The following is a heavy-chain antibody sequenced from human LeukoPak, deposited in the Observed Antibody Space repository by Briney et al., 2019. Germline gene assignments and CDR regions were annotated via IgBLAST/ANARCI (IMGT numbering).Heavy chain of an antibody. J-gene: IGHJ6*02. CDR3: ARWVGVVLAAMCYGMDV. CDR2: INHSGST. V-gene: IGHV4-34*01. D-gene: IGHD2-2*01. Sequence: SETLSLTCAVYGGSFSGYYWSWIRQPPGKGLEWIGEINHSGSTNYNPSLKSRVTISVDTSKNQFSLKLSSVTAADTAVYYCARWVGVVLAAMCYGMDVWGQGTTVTVSS. CDR1: GGSFSGYY.